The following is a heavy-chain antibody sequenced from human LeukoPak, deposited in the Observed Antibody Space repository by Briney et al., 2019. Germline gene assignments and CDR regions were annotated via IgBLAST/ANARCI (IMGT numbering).Heavy chain of an antibody. CDR2: INHSGST. Sequence: SETLSLTCAVYGGSFSGYYWSWIRQPPGKGLEWIGEINHSGSTNYNPSLKSRVTISVDTSKNQFSLKLSSVTAADTAVYYCARHFRRYYGSGSYPLDYWGQGTLVTVS. V-gene: IGHV4-34*01. J-gene: IGHJ4*02. CDR1: GGSFSGYY. CDR3: ARHFRRYYGSGSYPLDY. D-gene: IGHD3-10*01.